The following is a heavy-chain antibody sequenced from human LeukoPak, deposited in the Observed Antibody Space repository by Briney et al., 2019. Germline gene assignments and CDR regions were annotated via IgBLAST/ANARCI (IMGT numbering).Heavy chain of an antibody. CDR3: ARELSRELTLDY. J-gene: IGHJ4*02. D-gene: IGHD1-26*01. Sequence: GGTLRLSCAASGFTLRSFEMHCVPPAPGKGLMWVSRIDAGGSRTGHANSVNGRFTISRDNAKNRVYLQMTSLRAEDTAIYYCARELSRELTLDYWGQGTMVTVSS. V-gene: IGHV3-74*01. CDR1: GFTLRSFE. CDR2: IDAGGSRT.